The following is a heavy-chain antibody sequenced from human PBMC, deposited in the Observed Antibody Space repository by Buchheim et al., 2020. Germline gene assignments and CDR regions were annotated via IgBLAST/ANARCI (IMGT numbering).Heavy chain of an antibody. CDR2: IYHSGST. J-gene: IGHJ6*02. CDR1: GGSISSSSYY. CDR3: ARSSNGDYYGMDV. Sequence: QLQLQESGPGLVKPSETLSLTCTASGGSISSSSYYWGWIRQPPGKGLEWIGYIYHSGSTYYNPSLKSRVTISVDRSKNQFSLKLSSVTAADTAVYYCARSSNGDYYGMDVWGQGTT. V-gene: IGHV4-39*07. D-gene: IGHD4-17*01.